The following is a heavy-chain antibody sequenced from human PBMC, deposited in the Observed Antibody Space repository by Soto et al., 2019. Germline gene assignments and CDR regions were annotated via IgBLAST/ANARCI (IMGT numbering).Heavy chain of an antibody. CDR3: ARRAVTAQGYYYYMDV. Sequence: GGSLRLSCAASGFTVSSNYMSWVRQAPGKGLEWVSVIYSGGSTYYADSVKGRFTISRDNSKNTLYLQMNSLRAEDTAVYYCARRAVTAQGYYYYMDVWGKGTTVTVSS. CDR2: IYSGGST. V-gene: IGHV3-66*04. D-gene: IGHD2-21*02. J-gene: IGHJ6*03. CDR1: GFTVSSNY.